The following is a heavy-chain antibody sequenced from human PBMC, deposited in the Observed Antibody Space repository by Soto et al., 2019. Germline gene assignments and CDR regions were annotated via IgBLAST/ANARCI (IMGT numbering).Heavy chain of an antibody. V-gene: IGHV4-61*01. Sequence: QVQLQESGPGLVKPSETLSLTCTVSGGSVSSGSYYWSWIRQPPGKGLEWIGYIYYSGSTNYNPSLKRRVTVSVHTAKTQFSLNLSAVTAADPAVYYCASGSYSNWFDPWGQGTLVTVSS. D-gene: IGHD1-26*01. CDR3: ASGSYSNWFDP. J-gene: IGHJ5*02. CDR1: GGSVSSGSYY. CDR2: IYYSGST.